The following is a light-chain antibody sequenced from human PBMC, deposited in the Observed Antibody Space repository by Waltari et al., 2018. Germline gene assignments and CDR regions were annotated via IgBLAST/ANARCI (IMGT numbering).Light chain of an antibody. CDR1: GIGSKR. CDR3: QVWDRSTDHRV. Sequence: SYVLTQPPSVSEAPGQTARITCGGNGIGSKRVHWYQQKPGQAPVVVMYYDNDRPAGIPERFSGSNSGNTATLTISRVEAGDEADYYCQVWDRSTDHRVFGGGTRLTVL. V-gene: IGLV3-21*04. CDR2: YDN. J-gene: IGLJ3*02.